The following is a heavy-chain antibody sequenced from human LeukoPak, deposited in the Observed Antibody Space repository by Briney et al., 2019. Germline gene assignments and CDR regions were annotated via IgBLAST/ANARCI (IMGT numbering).Heavy chain of an antibody. Sequence: SVKVSCKASGGTFSSYAISWVRQAPGQGLEWMGRIIPILGIANYAQKFQGRVTITADKSTSTAYMELSSLRSEDTAVYYCARDQMECSGGSCYSNYFDYWGQGTLVTVSS. J-gene: IGHJ4*02. CDR3: ARDQMECSGGSCYSNYFDY. D-gene: IGHD2-15*01. CDR1: GGTFSSYA. CDR2: IIPILGIA. V-gene: IGHV1-69*04.